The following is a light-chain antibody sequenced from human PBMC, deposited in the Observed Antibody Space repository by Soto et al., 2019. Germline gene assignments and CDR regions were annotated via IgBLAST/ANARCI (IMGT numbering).Light chain of an antibody. CDR3: SSYAGSNVVV. CDR1: SSDVGGYNY. J-gene: IGLJ2*01. V-gene: IGLV2-8*01. Sequence: QSALTQPPSASGSPGQSVTISCTGTSSDVGGYNYVSWYQQHPGKAPKLMIYEVTTRPSGVPDRFSGSKSDNTASLTVSGLQAEDEADYYCSSYAGSNVVVFGGGTKLTVL. CDR2: EVT.